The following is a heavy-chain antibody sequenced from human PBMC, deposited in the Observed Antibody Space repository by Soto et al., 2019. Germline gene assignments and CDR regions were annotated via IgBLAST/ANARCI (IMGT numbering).Heavy chain of an antibody. CDR1: GFSFTTDGMG. J-gene: IGHJ4*02. CDR3: AHRYWAASGTRYYFDY. CDR2: IYWDDDK. Sequence: QITLKESGPTLVKPTQTLTLTCTFSGFSFTTDGMGVGWIRQPPGKALEWLALIYWDDDKRYSPSLKSRLTITKDASINQVVLTLTNMDPADTATYYCAHRYWAASGTRYYFDYWGQGTLVTVSS. V-gene: IGHV2-5*02. D-gene: IGHD6-13*01.